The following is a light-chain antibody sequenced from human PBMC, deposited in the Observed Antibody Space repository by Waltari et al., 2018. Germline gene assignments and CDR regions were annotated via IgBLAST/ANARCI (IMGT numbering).Light chain of an antibody. CDR1: SSDVGVYNY. CDR2: EVR. J-gene: IGLJ3*02. Sequence: QSALTQPASVSGSPGQSITISCTGTSSDVGVYNYVSWYQQHPGKVPKLLIYEVRKRPSVVSSRFSCSKSGNTASLTISGLQAEYESDYYCSSFTKSSTFVFGGGTKVTVL. V-gene: IGLV2-14*03. CDR3: SSFTKSSTFV.